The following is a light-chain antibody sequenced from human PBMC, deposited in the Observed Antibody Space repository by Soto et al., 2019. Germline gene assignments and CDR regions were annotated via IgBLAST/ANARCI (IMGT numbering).Light chain of an antibody. J-gene: IGLJ1*01. Sequence: QSVLAQPASVSGSPGQSITISCTVSSSDVGGYNYVSWYQQYPGKAPKLMIYEVGNRPSGVSNRFSGSKSGNTASLTISGLQAEDEADYYCSSYTTSSSYVFGTGTKVTVL. CDR2: EVG. CDR1: SSDVGGYNY. CDR3: SSYTTSSSYV. V-gene: IGLV2-14*01.